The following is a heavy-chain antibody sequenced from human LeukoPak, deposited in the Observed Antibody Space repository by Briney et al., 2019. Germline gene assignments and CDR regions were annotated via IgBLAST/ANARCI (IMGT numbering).Heavy chain of an antibody. CDR2: IKSKTDGGTT. V-gene: IGHV3-15*01. CDR1: GFTFSSYG. CDR3: TTGGGYSSSFY. D-gene: IGHD6-13*01. J-gene: IGHJ4*02. Sequence: GGSLRLSCAASGFTFSSYGIHWVRQAPGKGLEWVGCIKSKTDGGTTDYAAPVKGRFTISRDDSKNTLYLQMNSLKTEDTAVYYCTTGGGYSSSFYWGQGTLVTVSS.